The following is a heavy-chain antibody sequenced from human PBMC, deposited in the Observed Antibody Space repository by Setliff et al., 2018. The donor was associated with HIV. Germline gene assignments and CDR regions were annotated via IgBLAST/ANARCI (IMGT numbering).Heavy chain of an antibody. CDR1: GYSISRGYY. V-gene: IGHV4-38-2*02. CDR2: IYNSGTN. D-gene: IGHD6-19*01. J-gene: IGHJ4*02. Sequence: SETLSLTCAVSGYSISRGYYWGWIRQTPGKGLAWIGNIYNSGTNYYNPSLKSRVTISIDTSKNQFSLRLSSVTAADTAVYYCARERQWLERDYFDYWGQGTLVTVSS. CDR3: ARERQWLERDYFDY.